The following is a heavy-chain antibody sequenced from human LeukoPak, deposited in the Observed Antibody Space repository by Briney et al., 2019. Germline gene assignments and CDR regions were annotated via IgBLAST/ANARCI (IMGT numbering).Heavy chain of an antibody. CDR2: IYTSGST. CDR1: GGSISSGSYY. J-gene: IGHJ4*02. Sequence: SETLSLTCTVSGGSISSGSYYWSWIRQPAGKGLEWIGRIYTSGSTNYNPSLKSRVTISVDTSKNQFSLKLSSVTAADTAVYYCAGIPAVADGTGFDYWGQGTLVTVSS. D-gene: IGHD6-19*01. CDR3: AGIPAVADGTGFDY. V-gene: IGHV4-61*02.